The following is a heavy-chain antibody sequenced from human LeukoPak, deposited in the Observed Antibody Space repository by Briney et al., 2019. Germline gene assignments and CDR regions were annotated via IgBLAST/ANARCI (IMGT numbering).Heavy chain of an antibody. Sequence: PGWSLRLSCAASGFTLSSYAMHWVRQAPGRGLEWVAVISYDGSNKNYADYVKGRFTISRDNSKNTLYLQMNSLRAEDTAVYYCAREYYGSGSHFDYWGQGTLVTVSS. CDR2: ISYDGSNK. J-gene: IGHJ4*02. D-gene: IGHD3-10*01. CDR1: GFTLSSYA. CDR3: AREYYGSGSHFDY. V-gene: IGHV3-30-3*01.